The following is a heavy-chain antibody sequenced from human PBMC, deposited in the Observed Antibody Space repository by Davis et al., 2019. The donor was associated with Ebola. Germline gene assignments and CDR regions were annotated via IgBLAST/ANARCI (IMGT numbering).Heavy chain of an antibody. CDR2: NRNKANGDTT. J-gene: IGHJ6*04. D-gene: IGHD3-3*02. CDR1: GFTVSINY. CDR3: AGSLAGSDYYGMDV. V-gene: IGHV3-72*01. Sequence: GESLKISCAASGFTVSINYMSWVRQAPGKGLEWVSRNRNKANGDTTEYAASVKDRFTISRDDSKNSLYLQMNSLKTEDTAVYYCAGSLAGSDYYGMDVWGKGTTVTVSS.